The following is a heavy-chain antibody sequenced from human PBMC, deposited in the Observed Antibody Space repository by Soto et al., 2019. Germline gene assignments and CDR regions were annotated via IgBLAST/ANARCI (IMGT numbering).Heavy chain of an antibody. CDR3: VRDSGNGWKDY. Sequence: QVQLQESGPGLVKPSGTLSLTCAVSGGSISSTNWWNWVRQPPGKGLEWIGEIDHSGSTNYNPSLKRXXPXSXXKPKHQFSPKLSSVTAADTAVYYCVRDSGNGWKDYWGQGTLVTVSS. CDR2: IDHSGST. D-gene: IGHD6-19*01. J-gene: IGHJ4*02. CDR1: GGSISSTNW. V-gene: IGHV4-4*02.